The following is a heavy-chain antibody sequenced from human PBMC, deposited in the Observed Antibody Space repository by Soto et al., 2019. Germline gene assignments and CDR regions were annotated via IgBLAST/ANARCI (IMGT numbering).Heavy chain of an antibody. Sequence: QPGGSLRLSCAASGFTFSSYGMHWVRQAPGKGLEWVAVISYDGSNKYYADSVKGRFTISRDNPKNTLYLQMNSLRAEDTAVYYCAKEVYDYVWGSFDFDYWGEGTLVTVSS. J-gene: IGHJ4*02. CDR3: AKEVYDYVWGSFDFDY. V-gene: IGHV3-30*18. D-gene: IGHD3-16*01. CDR2: ISYDGSNK. CDR1: GFTFSSYG.